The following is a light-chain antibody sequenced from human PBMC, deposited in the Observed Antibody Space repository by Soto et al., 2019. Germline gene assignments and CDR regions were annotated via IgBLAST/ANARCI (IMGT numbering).Light chain of an antibody. Sequence: DIQMTQSPSSLSASVGDRVTITCQASQDIRNYLNWYPPTPGKAPKLXIYDASHLETGVPSRFIGGGAQTHCTRIISRLQPEDIATYFCQHFDDLPITFGQGTRLEIK. V-gene: IGKV1-33*01. J-gene: IGKJ5*01. CDR1: QDIRNY. CDR2: DAS. CDR3: QHFDDLPIT.